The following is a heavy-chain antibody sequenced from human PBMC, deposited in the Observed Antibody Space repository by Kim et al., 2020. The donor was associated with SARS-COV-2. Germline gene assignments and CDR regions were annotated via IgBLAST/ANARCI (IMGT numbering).Heavy chain of an antibody. Sequence: GESLKISCQGSGYTFRDFWIVWVRQMPGKGLEVMGVIYPGDSEARYSPSFRGQVTISADNSISTAYMQWTSLKASDSAMYYCARLSWGAGMVFSKYQREGRHGLDVWGQGTTVTVSS. CDR3: ARLSWGAGMVFSKYQREGRHGLDV. V-gene: IGHV5-51*01. CDR1: GYTFRDFW. D-gene: IGHD2-8*01. CDR2: IYPGDSEA. J-gene: IGHJ6*02.